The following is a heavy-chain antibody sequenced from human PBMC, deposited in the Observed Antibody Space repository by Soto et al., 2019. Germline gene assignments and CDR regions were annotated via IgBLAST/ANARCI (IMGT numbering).Heavy chain of an antibody. J-gene: IGHJ5*02. CDR2: VTGYGDKT. D-gene: IGHD3-10*01. Sequence: QGQLMQSGPEGKRPGASVKVSCKASGYKLFSYVIPWLRQAPGQRPEWMGWVTGYGDKTDYAQKLQGRVTMTVDTSTSTAYMELRSLKSDDTAMYYCARGWLGDTLHPWGHGTLVT. V-gene: IGHV1-18*04. CDR3: ARGWLGDTLHP. CDR1: GYKLFSYV.